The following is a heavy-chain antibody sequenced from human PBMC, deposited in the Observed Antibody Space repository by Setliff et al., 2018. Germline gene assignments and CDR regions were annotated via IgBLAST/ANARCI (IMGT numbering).Heavy chain of an antibody. Sequence: GSVKVSCKASGYTFTSYYVHWVRQAPGQGLEWMGIINPSGGSASYAQKFQGRVTMTRDTSTSTVYMELSSLRSEDTAVYYCATARGSDILTGKGHYYYGMDVWGQGTTVTSP. D-gene: IGHD3-9*01. CDR3: ATARGSDILTGKGHYYYGMDV. CDR1: GYTFTSYY. V-gene: IGHV1-46*01. CDR2: INPSGGSA. J-gene: IGHJ6*02.